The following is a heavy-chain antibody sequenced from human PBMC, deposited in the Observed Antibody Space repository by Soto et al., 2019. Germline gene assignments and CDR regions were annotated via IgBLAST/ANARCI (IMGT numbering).Heavy chain of an antibody. CDR3: ARDGSPDSPLNWFAP. V-gene: IGHV1-69*13. D-gene: IGHD1-1*01. CDR2: IIPIFGTA. CDR1: GGTFSSYA. Sequence: ASVKVSCKASGGTFSSYAISWVRQAPGQGLEWMGGIIPIFGTANYAQKFQGRVTITADESTSTAYMELSSLRSEDTTVYYCARDGSPDSPLNWFAPWGQGTLVTDSS. J-gene: IGHJ5*02.